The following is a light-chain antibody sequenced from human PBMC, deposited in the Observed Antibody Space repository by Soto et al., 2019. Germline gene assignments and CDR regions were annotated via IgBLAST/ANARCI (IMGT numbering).Light chain of an antibody. CDR2: GNS. CDR1: SSNIGAGYD. V-gene: IGLV1-40*01. Sequence: QSVLTQPPSVSGAPGQRVTISCTGSSSNIGAGYDVHWYQQLPGTATNLLIYGNSNRPSGVPDRFSGSKSGTSASLAITGLQAEDDADYYCQSYDSSLSALFGGGTKLTVL. J-gene: IGLJ2*01. CDR3: QSYDSSLSAL.